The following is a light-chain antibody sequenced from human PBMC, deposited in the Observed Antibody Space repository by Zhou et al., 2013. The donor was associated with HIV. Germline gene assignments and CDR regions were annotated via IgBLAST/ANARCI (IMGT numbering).Light chain of an antibody. V-gene: IGKV1-5*03. Sequence: DIRMTQSPSTLSASVGDRVTLTCRASQNVYKWLAWYQQRPGTAPKLLIYKATILETGVPSRFSGSGSGTDFTFTISSLQPEDIATYYCQQYDNLPESFGQGTKLEIK. CDR1: QNVYKW. J-gene: IGKJ2*03. CDR2: KAT. CDR3: QQYDNLPES.